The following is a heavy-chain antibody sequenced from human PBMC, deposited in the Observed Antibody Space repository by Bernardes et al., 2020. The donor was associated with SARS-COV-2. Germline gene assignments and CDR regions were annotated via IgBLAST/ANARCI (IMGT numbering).Heavy chain of an antibody. D-gene: IGHD3-10*01. J-gene: IGHJ3*02. Sequence: SETLSLTCAVYVGSFSGYYWTWIRQPPGKGLEWIGEINHSGSTNYNSSLKSRVTISVDTSENQFSLRLSSVTAADTAVYYCARDSGPTDVRAFEIWGRGTLVTVSS. CDR3: ARDSGPTDVRAFEI. CDR1: VGSFSGYY. CDR2: INHSGST. V-gene: IGHV4-34*01.